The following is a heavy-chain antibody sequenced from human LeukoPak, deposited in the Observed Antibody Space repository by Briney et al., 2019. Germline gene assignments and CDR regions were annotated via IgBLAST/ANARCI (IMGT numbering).Heavy chain of an antibody. Sequence: PGRSLRLSCSASGFTFSSYAMHWVRQAPGKGLEWVAVISYDGGYKYYADSVKGRFTISRDNSKNTLYLQMNSLRAEDTAVYYCAKEGDSSNWSEYFQHWGQGTLVTVSS. J-gene: IGHJ1*01. D-gene: IGHD6-13*01. V-gene: IGHV3-30*04. CDR3: AKEGDSSNWSEYFQH. CDR1: GFTFSSYA. CDR2: ISYDGGYK.